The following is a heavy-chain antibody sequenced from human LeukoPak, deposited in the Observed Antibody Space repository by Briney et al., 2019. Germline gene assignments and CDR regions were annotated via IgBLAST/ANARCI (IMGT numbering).Heavy chain of an antibody. Sequence: SETLSLTCTVSGGSISSGDYYWSWTRQPPGKGLEWIGYIYYSGSTYYNPSLKSRVTMSLDTSKKQFSLKLASVTAADTAVYYCARAYFSYYYMDVWDKGTTVTVSS. V-gene: IGHV4-30-4*02. CDR1: GGSISSGDYY. J-gene: IGHJ6*03. CDR3: ARAYFSYYYMDV. CDR2: IYYSGST.